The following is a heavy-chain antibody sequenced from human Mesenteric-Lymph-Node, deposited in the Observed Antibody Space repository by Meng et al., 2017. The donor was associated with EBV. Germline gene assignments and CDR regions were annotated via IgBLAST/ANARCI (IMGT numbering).Heavy chain of an antibody. CDR3: AHRYSSSWTHPGDWFDP. CDR1: WVSLSTSVVV. J-gene: IGHJ5*02. CDR2: IYWDDDK. Sequence: STLKGSGRPLLKHPLNRTLTCTFSWVSLSTSVVVVGWIRHPPGKALELIALIYWDDDKSYSPSLKSRLTITKDTSKNQVVLTMTNMDPVDTATYYCAHRYSSSWTHPGDWFDPWGQGTLVTVSS. V-gene: IGHV2-5*02. D-gene: IGHD6-13*01.